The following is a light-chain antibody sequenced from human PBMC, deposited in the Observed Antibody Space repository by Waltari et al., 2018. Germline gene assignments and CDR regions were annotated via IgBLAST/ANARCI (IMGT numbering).Light chain of an antibody. V-gene: IGLV2-14*03. Sequence: QSALTQPASVSGSPGQSITISCTGTSSDIGAYDYVSWYHQHPGKAPKLMIYDVSNRPSGVSNRFSGSKSGNTASLTISGLQAEDEADYYCSSYTSSATWVFGGGTKLTVL. CDR3: SSYTSSATWV. J-gene: IGLJ3*02. CDR2: DVS. CDR1: SSDIGAYDY.